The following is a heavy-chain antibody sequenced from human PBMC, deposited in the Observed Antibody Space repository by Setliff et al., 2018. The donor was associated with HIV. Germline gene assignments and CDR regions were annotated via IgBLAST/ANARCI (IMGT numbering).Heavy chain of an antibody. Sequence: GASVKVSCKASGYTFTSYALNWVRQAPGQGLEWMGWINTNSGNPMSAQGFSGRFVFSLDTSVSTAYLQISSLKAEDTAVYYCARDVNRDSSSSDYWGQGTLVTVSS. CDR3: ARDVNRDSSSSDY. V-gene: IGHV7-4-1*02. D-gene: IGHD6-6*01. J-gene: IGHJ4*02. CDR2: INTNSGNP. CDR1: GYTFTSYA.